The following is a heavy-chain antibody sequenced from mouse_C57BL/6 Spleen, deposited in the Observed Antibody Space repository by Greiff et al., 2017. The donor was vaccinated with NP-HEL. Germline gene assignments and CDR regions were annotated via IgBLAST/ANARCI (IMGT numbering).Heavy chain of an antibody. J-gene: IGHJ2*01. V-gene: IGHV1-69*01. CDR3: ARSGTAQATDY. D-gene: IGHD3-2*02. CDR1: GYTFTSYW. Sequence: QVQLQQPGAELVMPGASVKLSCKASGYTFTSYWMHWVKQRPGPGLEWIGEIDPSDSYTNYNQKFKGKSTLTVDKSSSTAYMQLSSLTSEDSAVYYCARSGTAQATDYWGQGTTLTVSS. CDR2: IDPSDSYT.